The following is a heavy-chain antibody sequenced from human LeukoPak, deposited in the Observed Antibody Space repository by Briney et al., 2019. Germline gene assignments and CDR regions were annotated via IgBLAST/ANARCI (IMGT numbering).Heavy chain of an antibody. D-gene: IGHD2-15*01. J-gene: IGHJ5*02. Sequence: PSETLSLTCTVSGVFISSYYWSWLRQPPGKGLEWIGYIYYSGSTNYNPSLKSRVTISVDTSKNQFSLKLSSVTAADTAVYYCARAPPPYCSGGSCYFDWFDPWGQGTLVTVSS. CDR2: IYYSGST. V-gene: IGHV4-59*01. CDR3: ARAPPPYCSGGSCYFDWFDP. CDR1: GVFISSYY.